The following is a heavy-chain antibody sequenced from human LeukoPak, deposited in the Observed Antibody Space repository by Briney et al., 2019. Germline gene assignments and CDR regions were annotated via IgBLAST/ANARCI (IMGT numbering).Heavy chain of an antibody. V-gene: IGHV4-38-2*02. CDR2: MYHTGST. Sequence: KPSETLSLTCSVSGYSMSSGYYWGWIRQPPERGLEWIGSMYHTGSTYYNPSLKSRVNISVDTSKTPFYLKVSSVTAADTAVYYCARLARNDHTYYPGGNYFDYWGQGTLVTVSS. CDR3: ARLARNDHTYYPGGNYFDY. D-gene: IGHD4-11*01. J-gene: IGHJ4*02. CDR1: GYSMSSGYY.